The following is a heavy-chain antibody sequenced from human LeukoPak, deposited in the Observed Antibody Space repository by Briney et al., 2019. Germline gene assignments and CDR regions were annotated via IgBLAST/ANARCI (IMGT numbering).Heavy chain of an antibody. CDR3: ARGESSSWSYDYYFYMDV. CDR2: ISSSSSTI. Sequence: GGSLRLSCAASGFTFSSYSMNWVRQAPGKGLEWVSYISSSSSTIYYADSVKGRFTISRDNAKNSLYLQMNSLRAEDTAIYYCARGESSSWSYDYYFYMDVRGKGTTVTISS. V-gene: IGHV3-48*01. D-gene: IGHD6-13*01. J-gene: IGHJ6*03. CDR1: GFTFSSYS.